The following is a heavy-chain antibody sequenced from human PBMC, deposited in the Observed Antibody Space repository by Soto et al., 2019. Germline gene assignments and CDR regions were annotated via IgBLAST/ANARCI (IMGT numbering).Heavy chain of an antibody. Sequence: EVQLVESGGGLVKPGGSLRLSCAASGFTFSSYSMNWVRQAPGKWLEWVSSISSSSSYIYYADSVKDRFTISRDNAKNSLYLQMNSLRAEDTAVYYCARDLYSSSARYFDYWGQGTLVTVSS. V-gene: IGHV3-21*01. D-gene: IGHD6-6*01. J-gene: IGHJ4*02. CDR2: ISSSSSYI. CDR3: ARDLYSSSARYFDY. CDR1: GFTFSSYS.